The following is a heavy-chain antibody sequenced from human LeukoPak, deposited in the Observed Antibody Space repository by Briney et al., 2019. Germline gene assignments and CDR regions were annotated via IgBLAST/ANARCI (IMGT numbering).Heavy chain of an antibody. CDR3: ARAPPAVRALGDI. Sequence: GGSLRLSCAASGFTFSSYEMNWVRQAPGKGLEWVSYISSSGTTTYYADSEKGRFTISRENAKNSLYLQMNSLRAEDTAVYYCARAPPAVRALGDIWGQGTMVTVSS. J-gene: IGHJ3*02. CDR2: ISSSGTTT. V-gene: IGHV3-48*03. CDR1: GFTFSSYE. D-gene: IGHD2-15*01.